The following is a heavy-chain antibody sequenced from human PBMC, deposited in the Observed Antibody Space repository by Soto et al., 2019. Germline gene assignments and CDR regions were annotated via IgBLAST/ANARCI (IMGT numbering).Heavy chain of an antibody. CDR3: AKDFGGYYYGSGVYYFDS. D-gene: IGHD3-10*01. V-gene: IGHV3-23*01. Sequence: EVQLLESGGGLVQPGGSLRLSCAASGFTFSSYAMSWVRQAPGKGLEWVSASSGSGGRTYSADSVKGRFTISMDNSNNPLYLQMNRLSAEDTAVYYCAKDFGGYYYGSGVYYFDSWGQGTLVTVSS. J-gene: IGHJ4*02. CDR1: GFTFSSYA. CDR2: SSGSGGRT.